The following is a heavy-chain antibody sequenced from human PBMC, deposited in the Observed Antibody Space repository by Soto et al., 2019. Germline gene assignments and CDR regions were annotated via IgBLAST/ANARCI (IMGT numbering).Heavy chain of an antibody. CDR3: AKVPSANYHYYYYMDV. Sequence: EVQLLESGGGLAQPGKSLRLSCAASGFTFASYAMSWVRQAPGKGLEWVSAISGSGGSIYYADSVRGRFTISRDNSKKMLYLQMRSLRADDTAVYYCAKVPSANYHYYYYMDVWGKGTTVTVSS. J-gene: IGHJ6*03. CDR2: ISGSGGSI. V-gene: IGHV3-23*01. CDR1: GFTFASYA.